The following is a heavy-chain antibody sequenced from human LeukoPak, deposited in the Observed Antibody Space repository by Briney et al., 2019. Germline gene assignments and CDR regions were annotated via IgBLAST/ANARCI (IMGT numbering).Heavy chain of an antibody. Sequence: PGGSLRLSCAASGFTFSSYAMSWVRQAPGKGLEWVSAISGSGGSTYYADSVKGRFTISRDNSKNTLYLQMNSLRAEDMAVYYCAKGSTVTTVGDFDYWGQGTLVTVSS. D-gene: IGHD4-11*01. CDR1: GFTFSSYA. CDR2: ISGSGGST. J-gene: IGHJ4*02. CDR3: AKGSTVTTVGDFDY. V-gene: IGHV3-23*01.